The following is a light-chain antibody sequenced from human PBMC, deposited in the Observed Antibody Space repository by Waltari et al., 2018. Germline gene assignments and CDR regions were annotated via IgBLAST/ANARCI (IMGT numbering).Light chain of an antibody. CDR2: KTS. V-gene: IGKV1-5*03. J-gene: IGKJ2*01. CDR3: QQYNTSPYT. Sequence: DIQMTQSPSTLSASIGDRVTTTCRASQSVRRWLAWYQQKPGKAPTLLISKTSTLETGVPSRFSGSGSGTEFTLTVSSLQPGDFATYFCQQYNTSPYTFAQGTKL. CDR1: QSVRRW.